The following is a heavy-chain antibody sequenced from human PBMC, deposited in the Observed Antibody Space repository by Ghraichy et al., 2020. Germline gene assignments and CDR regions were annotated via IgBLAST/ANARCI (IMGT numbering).Heavy chain of an antibody. D-gene: IGHD3-10*01. CDR1: GGSISSYY. CDR3: ARVDSITMVQGVIHAFDI. J-gene: IGHJ3*02. V-gene: IGHV4-59*01. CDR2: IYYSGST. Sequence: SETLSLTCTVSGGSISSYYWSWIRQPPGKGLEWIGYIYYSGSTNYNPSLKSRVTISVDTSKNQFSLKLSSVTAADTAVYYCARVDSITMVQGVIHAFDIWGQGTMVTVSS.